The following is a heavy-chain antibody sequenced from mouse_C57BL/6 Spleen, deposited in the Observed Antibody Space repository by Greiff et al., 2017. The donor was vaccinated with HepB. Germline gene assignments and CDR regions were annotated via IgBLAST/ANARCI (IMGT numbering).Heavy chain of an antibody. CDR3: AKGGYEGYYFYAMDY. CDR2: IWGDGST. V-gene: IGHV2-3*01. CDR1: GFSLTSYG. Sequence: QVQLKESGPGLVAPSQRLSITCTVPGFSLTSYGVSWVRQPPGKGLEWLGVIWGDGSTNYHSALISRLSSSKDNSKSQVCLKLNRLQTDDTATYYCAKGGYEGYYFYAMDYWGEGTSVTVA. D-gene: IGHD2-3*01. J-gene: IGHJ4*01.